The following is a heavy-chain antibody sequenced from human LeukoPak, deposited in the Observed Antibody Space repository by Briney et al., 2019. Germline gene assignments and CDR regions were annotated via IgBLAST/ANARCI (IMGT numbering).Heavy chain of an antibody. CDR3: ARQTSSSWYDLYYFDY. J-gene: IGHJ4*02. V-gene: IGHV4-39*01. CDR1: GGSISSSSYY. Sequence: PSETLSLTCTVSGGSISSSSYYWGWIRQPPGKGLEWIGSIYYSGSTYYNPSLKSRVTISVDTSKNQFSLKLGSVTAADTAVYYCARQTSSSWYDLYYFDYWGQGTLVTVSS. D-gene: IGHD6-13*01. CDR2: IYYSGST.